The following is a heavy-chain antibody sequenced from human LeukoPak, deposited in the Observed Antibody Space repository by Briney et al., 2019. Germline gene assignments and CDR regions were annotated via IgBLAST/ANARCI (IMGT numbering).Heavy chain of an antibody. CDR2: INPNGAGT. Sequence: ASVKVSCKASGYTFITYYIHWVRQAPGQGLEWMGLINPNGAGTIYAQKFQGRATMTRDTSTRTFYMEVSSLRSEDTAVYFCAREIEAAGQKAFDYWGQGTLVTVSS. CDR1: GYTFITYY. J-gene: IGHJ4*02. CDR3: AREIEAAGQKAFDY. D-gene: IGHD6-13*01. V-gene: IGHV1-46*01.